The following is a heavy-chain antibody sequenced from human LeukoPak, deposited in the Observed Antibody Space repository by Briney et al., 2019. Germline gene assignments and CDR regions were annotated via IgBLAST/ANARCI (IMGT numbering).Heavy chain of an antibody. CDR3: AKLTGRIAGAYFDY. Sequence: GALRLSCAASGFSFSSYAMSWVRQAPGKGPEWVSAICGSGGSTYHADSVKGRFTISRDNSKDTLDLQMSSLRAEDTAVYYCAKLTGRIAGAYFDYWGQGTLVTVSS. J-gene: IGHJ4*02. CDR1: GFSFSSYA. D-gene: IGHD6-19*01. CDR2: ICGSGGST. V-gene: IGHV3-23*01.